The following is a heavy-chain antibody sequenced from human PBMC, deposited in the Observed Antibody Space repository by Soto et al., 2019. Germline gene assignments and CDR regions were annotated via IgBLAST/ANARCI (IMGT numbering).Heavy chain of an antibody. CDR3: AKDRRAGGNSAFYFDL. CDR2: ISATGGGT. V-gene: IGHV3-23*01. Sequence: GSXRLSCAASGVKLSNYAMSWFRQAPGKGLEWVSLISATGGGTYYADSVKGRFTISRDNSHNTLYLQVHSLTAEDTAVYYCAKDRRAGGNSAFYFDLWGQGAQVTVSS. CDR1: GVKLSNYA. D-gene: IGHD3-16*01. J-gene: IGHJ4*02.